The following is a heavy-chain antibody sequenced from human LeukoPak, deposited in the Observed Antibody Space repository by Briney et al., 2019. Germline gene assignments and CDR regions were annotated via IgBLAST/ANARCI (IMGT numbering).Heavy chain of an antibody. J-gene: IGHJ4*02. Sequence: PGGSLRLXCAASGFTFSNAWMSWVRQAPGKGLEWVGRIKSKTDGGTTDYAAPVKGRFTISRDDSKNTLYLQMNSLKTEDTAVYYCTTDALTVTYFDYWGQGTLVTVSS. CDR3: TTDALTVTYFDY. V-gene: IGHV3-15*01. D-gene: IGHD4-17*01. CDR1: GFTFSNAW. CDR2: IKSKTDGGTT.